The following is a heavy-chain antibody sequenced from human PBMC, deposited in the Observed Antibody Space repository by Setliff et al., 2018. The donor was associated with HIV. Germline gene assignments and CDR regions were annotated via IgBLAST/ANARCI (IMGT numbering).Heavy chain of an antibody. CDR3: ATEGREKLALFDH. Sequence: SETLSLTCNVSGVSMRTHYWSWVRQPPGKRLEWVGYILYSGNANYNPSFKNRVTVSLDEAKSQFSLNLKSVTSADTAVYYCATEGREKLALFDHWGLGILVTVSS. CDR1: GVSMRTHY. J-gene: IGHJ4*02. D-gene: IGHD6-6*01. CDR2: ILYSGNA. V-gene: IGHV4-59*11.